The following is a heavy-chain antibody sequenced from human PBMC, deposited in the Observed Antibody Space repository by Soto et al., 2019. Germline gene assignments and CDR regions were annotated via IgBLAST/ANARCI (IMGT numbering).Heavy chain of an antibody. D-gene: IGHD2-2*01. CDR3: AKDPRDIVVVPAANNWFDP. CDR1: GFTFSSYA. Sequence: GGSLRLSCAASGFTFSSYAMSWVRQAPGKGLEWVSAISGSGGSTYYADSVKGRFTISRDNSKNTLYLQMNSLRAEDTAVYYCAKDPRDIVVVPAANNWFDPWGQGTLVTVYS. J-gene: IGHJ5*02. CDR2: ISGSGGST. V-gene: IGHV3-23*01.